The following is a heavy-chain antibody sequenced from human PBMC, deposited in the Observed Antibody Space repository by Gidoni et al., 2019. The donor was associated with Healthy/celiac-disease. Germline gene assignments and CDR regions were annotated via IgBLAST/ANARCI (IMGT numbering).Heavy chain of an antibody. V-gene: IGHV4-30-2*05. CDR2: T. D-gene: IGHD3-10*01. CDR3: AREAYGSGSYYNVRAFDI. J-gene: IGHJ3*02. Sequence: TYYNPSLKSRVTISVDTSKNQFSLKLSSVTAADTAVYYCAREAYGSGSYYNVRAFDIWGQGTMVTVSS.